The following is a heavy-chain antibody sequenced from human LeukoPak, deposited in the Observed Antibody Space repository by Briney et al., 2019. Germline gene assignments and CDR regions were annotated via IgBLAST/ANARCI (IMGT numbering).Heavy chain of an antibody. J-gene: IGHJ6*02. CDR3: AKDRGPYYYYYGMDD. Sequence: HPGGSLRLSCAASGFTFSSYGMHWVRQAPGKGLEWVAVISYDGSNKYYADSVKGRFTISRDNSKNTLYLQMNSLRAEDTAVYYCAKDRGPYYYYYGMDDWGQGTTVTVSS. V-gene: IGHV3-30*18. CDR1: GFTFSSYG. D-gene: IGHD5-24*01. CDR2: ISYDGSNK.